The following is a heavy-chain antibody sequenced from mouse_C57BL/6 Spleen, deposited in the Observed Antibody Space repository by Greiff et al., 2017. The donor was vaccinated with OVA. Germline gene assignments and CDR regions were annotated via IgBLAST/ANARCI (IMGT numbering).Heavy chain of an antibody. Sequence: VQLQQSGAELMKPGASVKLSCKATGYTFTGYWIEWVKQRPGHGLEWIGEIFPGSGSTNYNEKFKGKATFTVDTSSNTAYMQLSSLTTEDSAIYYGARRSITTGPYWYFDVWGTGTTVTVSS. D-gene: IGHD1-1*01. V-gene: IGHV1-9*01. CDR2: IFPGSGST. CDR1: GYTFTGYW. CDR3: ARRSITTGPYWYFDV. J-gene: IGHJ1*03.